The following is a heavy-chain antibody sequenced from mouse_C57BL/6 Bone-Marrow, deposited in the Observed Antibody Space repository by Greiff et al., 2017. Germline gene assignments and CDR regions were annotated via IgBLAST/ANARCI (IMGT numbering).Heavy chain of an antibody. J-gene: IGHJ4*01. CDR1: GFNIKDYY. CDR2: IDPEDGDT. V-gene: IGHV14-1*01. D-gene: IGHD1-1*01. Sequence: EVKLMESGAELVRPGASVKLSCTASGFNIKDYYMHWVKQRPEQGLEWIGRIDPEDGDTEYAPKLQGKATMTADTSSNTAYLQLSSLTSEDTAVYYCTCYYYGSSYDAMDYWGQGTSVTVSS. CDR3: TCYYYGSSYDAMDY.